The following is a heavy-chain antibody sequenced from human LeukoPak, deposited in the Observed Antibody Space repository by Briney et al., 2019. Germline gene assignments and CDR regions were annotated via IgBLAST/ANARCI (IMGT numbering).Heavy chain of an antibody. CDR2: ISAYNGNT. D-gene: IGHD1-26*01. Sequence: ASVKVSCKASGYTFTSYGISWVRQAPGQGLEWMGWISAYNGNTNYAQKLQGRVTMTTGTSTSTAYMELRSLRSDDTAVYYCARLGRYSGSRGAFDIWGQGTMVAVSS. CDR3: ARLGRYSGSRGAFDI. J-gene: IGHJ3*02. V-gene: IGHV1-18*01. CDR1: GYTFTSYG.